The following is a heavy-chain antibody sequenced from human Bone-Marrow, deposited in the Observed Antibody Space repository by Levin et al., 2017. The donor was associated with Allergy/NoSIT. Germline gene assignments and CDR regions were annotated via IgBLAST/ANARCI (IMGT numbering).Heavy chain of an antibody. D-gene: IGHD6-13*01. CDR3: TPNEGSSWYGYYYYGMDV. CDR1: GFTFSNAW. CDR2: IKSKTDGGTT. J-gene: IGHJ6*02. V-gene: IGHV3-15*01. Sequence: GGSLRLSCAASGFTFSNAWMSWVRQAPGKGLEWVGRIKSKTDGGTTDYAAPVKGRFTISRDDSKNTLYLQMNSLKTEDTAVYYCTPNEGSSWYGYYYYGMDVWGQGTTVTVSS.